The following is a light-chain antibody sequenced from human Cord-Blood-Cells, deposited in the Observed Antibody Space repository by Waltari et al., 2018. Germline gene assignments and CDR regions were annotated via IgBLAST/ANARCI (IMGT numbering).Light chain of an antibody. CDR2: LNSDGSH. V-gene: IGLV4-69*01. CDR3: QTWGTGIPHWV. CDR1: IGHSSYP. Sequence: QLVLTQSPSASASLGPSVKLTCTLSIGHSSYPTPCHQQQPEKGPRYLMKLNSDGSHSKGDGIPDRFSGSSSGAERYLTISSLQSEDEADYYCQTWGTGIPHWVFGGGTKLTVL. J-gene: IGLJ3*02.